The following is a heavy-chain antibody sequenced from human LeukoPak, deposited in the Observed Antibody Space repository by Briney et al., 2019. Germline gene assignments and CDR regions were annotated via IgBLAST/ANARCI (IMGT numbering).Heavy chain of an antibody. V-gene: IGHV4-59*08. CDR2: VYYSGST. CDR3: ARHSSNSGKYAY. D-gene: IGHD1-26*01. CDR1: GGSISSYY. J-gene: IGHJ4*02. Sequence: SETLSLTRTVSGGSISSYYWSWIRQPPGKGLEWIGYVYYSGSTNYNPSLKSRVTISVDTSKNQFSLKLSSVTAADTAVYYCARHSSNSGKYAYWGQGTLVTVSS.